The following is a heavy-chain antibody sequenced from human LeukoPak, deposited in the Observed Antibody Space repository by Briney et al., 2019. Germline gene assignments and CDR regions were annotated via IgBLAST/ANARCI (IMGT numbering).Heavy chain of an antibody. Sequence: GGSLRLSCAASGFTFSTYSMNWVRQAPGKGLEWVSSITSSSSYIYYADSVKGRFTFSRDNAKNSLYLQMNSLRAEDTAVYYCARGGHAYYDSSGYRYYFDYWGQGTLVTASS. V-gene: IGHV3-21*01. CDR1: GFTFSTYS. J-gene: IGHJ4*02. CDR3: ARGGHAYYDSSGYRYYFDY. D-gene: IGHD3-22*01. CDR2: ITSSSSYI.